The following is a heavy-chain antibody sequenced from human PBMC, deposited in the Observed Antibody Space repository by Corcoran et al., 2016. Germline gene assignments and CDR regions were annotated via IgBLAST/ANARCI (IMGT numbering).Heavy chain of an antibody. CDR2: ISAYNGNT. CDR1: GYTFTSYG. J-gene: IGHJ6*02. D-gene: IGHD2-2*01. Sequence: QVQLVQYGAEVKKTGASVKVSCKASGYTFTSYGISWVRQAPGQGLEWMGWISAYNGNTNSAQKLQGRVTMPTDTSTSTAYMELRSLRSGDTAVYYCARVSEGYCSSTSCYFYFYYYGMDVWGQGTTVTVSS. V-gene: IGHV1-18*01. CDR3: ARVSEGYCSSTSCYFYFYYYGMDV.